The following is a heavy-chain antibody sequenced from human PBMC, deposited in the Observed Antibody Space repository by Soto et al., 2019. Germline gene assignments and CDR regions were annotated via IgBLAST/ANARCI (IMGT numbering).Heavy chain of an antibody. CDR3: TKTASGTYSES. D-gene: IGHD1-26*01. CDR2: ISGSGVTT. CDR1: GFTFNNCG. V-gene: IGHV3-23*01. J-gene: IGHJ4*02. Sequence: GGSLSLSCVASGFTFNNCGMNWVRQAPGKGLEWVSGISGSGVTTYYADSVKGRFTISRDTSKNTLYLQMNSLRAEDTAVYYCTKTASGTYSESWGQGTLVTVSS.